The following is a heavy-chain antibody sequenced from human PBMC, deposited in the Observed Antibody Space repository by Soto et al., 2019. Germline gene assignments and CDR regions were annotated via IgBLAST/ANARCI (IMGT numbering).Heavy chain of an antibody. V-gene: IGHV3-30-3*01. J-gene: IGHJ6*02. CDR1: GFTFSSYA. CDR2: ISYDGSNK. D-gene: IGHD2-15*01. CDR3: ATAGRDGGNCYTLVGLRYGMDV. Sequence: PGGSLRLSCAASGFTFSSYAMHWVRQAPGKGLEWVAVISYDGSNKYYADSVKGRFTISRDNSKNTLYLQMNSLRAEDTAVYYCATAGRDGGNCYTLVGLRYGMDVWGQGTTVTVSS.